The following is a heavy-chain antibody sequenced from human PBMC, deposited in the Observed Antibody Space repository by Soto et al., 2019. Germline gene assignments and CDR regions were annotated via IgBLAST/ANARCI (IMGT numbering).Heavy chain of an antibody. V-gene: IGHV4-59*01. Sequence: SETLSLTCTVSGGSISSYYWSWIRQPPGKGLEWIGYIYYSGSTNYNPSLKSRVTISVDTSKNQFSLKLSSVTAADTAVYYCVGGIAAAGTFDYWGQGTLVTVSS. CDR2: IYYSGST. CDR1: GGSISSYY. CDR3: VGGIAAAGTFDY. D-gene: IGHD6-13*01. J-gene: IGHJ4*02.